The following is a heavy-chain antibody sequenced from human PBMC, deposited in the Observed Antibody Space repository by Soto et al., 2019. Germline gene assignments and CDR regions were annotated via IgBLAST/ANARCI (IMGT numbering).Heavy chain of an antibody. Sequence: QVQLVQSGAEVKKPGSSVKVSCKASGGTFGSYAISWVRQAPGQGLEWMGGIIPIFGTANYAQKFQGRVTITADESTSTAYMELSSLRSEDTAVYYCASEYYYGSGSYPYYFDYWGQGTLVTVSS. V-gene: IGHV1-69*01. D-gene: IGHD3-10*01. CDR1: GGTFGSYA. J-gene: IGHJ4*02. CDR2: IIPIFGTA. CDR3: ASEYYYGSGSYPYYFDY.